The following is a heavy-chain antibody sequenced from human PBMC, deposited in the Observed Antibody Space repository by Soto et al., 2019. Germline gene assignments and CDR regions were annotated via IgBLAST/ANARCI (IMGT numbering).Heavy chain of an antibody. CDR1: GGSISSGGYS. D-gene: IGHD5-18*01. J-gene: IGHJ4*02. CDR2: IYHSGST. V-gene: IGHV4-30-2*01. Sequence: PSETLSLTCAVSGGSISSGGYSWSWIRQPPGKGLEWIGYIYHSGSTYYNPSLKSRVTISVDRSKNQFSLKLSSVTAADTAVYYCARTVDTAMVWIHYWGQGTLVSVSS. CDR3: ARTVDTAMVWIHY.